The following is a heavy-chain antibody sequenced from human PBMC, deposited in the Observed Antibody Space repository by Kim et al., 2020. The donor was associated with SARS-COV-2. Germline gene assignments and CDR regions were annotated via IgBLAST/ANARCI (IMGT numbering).Heavy chain of an antibody. CDR2: IYYSGST. CDR3: ARATEGYCSSWYIDF. J-gene: IGHJ4*02. D-gene: IGHD6-13*01. Sequence: SETLSLTCTVSGGSISSYYWSWIRQPPGKGLEWIGYIYYSGSTNYNPSLKSRVSISVDTSKNQFSLKLSSVTAADTAVYYFARATEGYCSSWYIDFWGQGTQGTGSS. V-gene: IGHV4-59*13. CDR1: GGSISSYY.